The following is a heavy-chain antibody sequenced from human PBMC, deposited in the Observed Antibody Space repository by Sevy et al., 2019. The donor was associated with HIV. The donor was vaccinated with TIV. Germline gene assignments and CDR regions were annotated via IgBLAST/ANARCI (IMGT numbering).Heavy chain of an antibody. CDR2: ISSSSSYI. V-gene: IGHV3-21*01. Sequence: GGSLRLSCAASGFTFSSYSMNWVRQAPGKGLEWVSSISSSSSYIYHADSVKGRFTISRDNAKNSLYLQMNSLRAEDTAVYYCARATGYSSSWYFSGIDYWGQGTLVTVSS. D-gene: IGHD6-13*01. CDR3: ARATGYSSSWYFSGIDY. J-gene: IGHJ4*02. CDR1: GFTFSSYS.